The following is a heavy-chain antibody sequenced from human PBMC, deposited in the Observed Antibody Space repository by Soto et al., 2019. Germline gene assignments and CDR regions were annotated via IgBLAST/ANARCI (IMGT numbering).Heavy chain of an antibody. V-gene: IGHV3-53*01. CDR1: GFSVSFYY. CDR2: IHSDGTT. Sequence: GGSLRLSCAASGFSVSFYYVTWVRQAPGKGLEWVSIIHSDGTTYYADSVRGRFTFSRDSSKNTVYLQMNSLRGEDTAVYYCARVRYSSFDFWGQGTLVTVSS. D-gene: IGHD3-16*02. J-gene: IGHJ4*02. CDR3: ARVRYSSFDF.